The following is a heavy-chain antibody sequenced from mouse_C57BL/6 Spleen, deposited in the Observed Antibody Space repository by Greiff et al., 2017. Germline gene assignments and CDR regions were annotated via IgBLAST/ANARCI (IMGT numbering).Heavy chain of an antibody. CDR1: GYTFTSYW. J-gene: IGHJ3*01. CDR2: IHPNSGST. V-gene: IGHV1-64*01. Sequence: QVQLQQSGAELVKPGASVKLSCKASGYTFTSYWMHWVKQRPGQGLEWIGMIHPNSGSTNYNEKFKSKATLTVDKSSSTAYMQLSSLTSEDSAVYYCAREGGNYSWFAYWGQGTLVTVSA. D-gene: IGHD2-1*01. CDR3: AREGGNYSWFAY.